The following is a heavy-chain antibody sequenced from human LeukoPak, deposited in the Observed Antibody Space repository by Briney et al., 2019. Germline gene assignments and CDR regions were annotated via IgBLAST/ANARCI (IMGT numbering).Heavy chain of an antibody. CDR3: AKDIGLTGTLSY. J-gene: IGHJ4*02. CDR2: ISYDGSNK. CDR1: GFTFSSYG. Sequence: GGSLRLSCAASGFTFSSYGMHWVRQAPGKGLEWVAVISYDGSNKYYADFVKGRFTISRDNSKNTLYLQMNSLRAEDTAVYYCAKDIGLTGTLSYWGQGTLVTVSS. V-gene: IGHV3-30*18. D-gene: IGHD2-8*02.